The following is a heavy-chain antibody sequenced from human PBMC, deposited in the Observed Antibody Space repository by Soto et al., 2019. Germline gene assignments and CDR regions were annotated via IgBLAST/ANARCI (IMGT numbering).Heavy chain of an antibody. D-gene: IGHD6-19*01. CDR1: GGTFSSYA. V-gene: IGHV1-69*13. CDR2: ITPIFGTA. J-gene: IGHJ6*02. CDR3: ARASGDSSGWYYYYYGMDV. Sequence: SVKVSCKASGGTFSSYAISWVRQAPGQGLEWMGGITPIFGTANYAQKFQGRVTITADESTSTACMELSSLRSEDTAVYYCARASGDSSGWYYYYYGMDVWGQGTTVTVSS.